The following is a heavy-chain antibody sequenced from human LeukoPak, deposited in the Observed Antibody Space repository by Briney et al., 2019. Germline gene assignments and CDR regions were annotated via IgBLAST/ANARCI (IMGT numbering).Heavy chain of an antibody. CDR1: GGTFSSYA. J-gene: IGHJ4*02. Sequence: SVKVSCKASGGTFSSYAISWVRQAPGQGLEWMGRIIPIFGTANYAQKFQGRVTITTDESTSTAYMELSSLRSEDTAVYYCPVSRADSSGYYSDYWGQGTLVTVSS. CDR3: PVSRADSSGYYSDY. D-gene: IGHD3-22*01. CDR2: IIPIFGTA. V-gene: IGHV1-69*05.